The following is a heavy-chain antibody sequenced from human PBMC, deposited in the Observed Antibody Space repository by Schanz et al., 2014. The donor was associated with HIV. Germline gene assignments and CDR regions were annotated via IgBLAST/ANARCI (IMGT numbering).Heavy chain of an antibody. CDR1: GYTFTTYY. V-gene: IGHV1-2*02. CDR2: INPKTGGT. CDR3: ARSRYHQFLGYFDL. J-gene: IGHJ4*02. Sequence: QVQLVQSGAEVKKPGASVKVSCKASGYTFTTYYMHWVRQAPGQGLEWMGWINPKTGGTHLAQMCQGRVAVTRDTSINTAYLEVPRLTSDDTAVFYCARSRYHQFLGYFDLWGQGSLVTVSS. D-gene: IGHD3-22*01.